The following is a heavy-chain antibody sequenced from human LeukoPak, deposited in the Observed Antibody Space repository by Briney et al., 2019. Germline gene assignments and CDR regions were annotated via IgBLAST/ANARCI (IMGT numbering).Heavy chain of an antibody. CDR2: IYSSGIT. CDR1: GGSISNYY. V-gene: IGHV4-4*09. D-gene: IGHD1-26*01. CDR3: ARHKGGRYSGSYLDY. Sequence: SETLSLTCTVSGGSISNYYWSWIRQPPGKGLEWIGYIYSSGITNYNPSLKSRVTISVDTSKNQFSLKLSSVTAADTAVYYCARHKGGRYSGSYLDYWGQATLVTVSS. J-gene: IGHJ4*02.